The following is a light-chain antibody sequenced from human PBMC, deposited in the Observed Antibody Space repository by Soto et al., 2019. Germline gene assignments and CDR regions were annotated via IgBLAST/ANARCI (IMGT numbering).Light chain of an antibody. CDR3: QQRSTWRT. J-gene: IGKJ1*01. CDR2: DAS. Sequence: EIVLTQSPATLSLSPGERATLSCRASQSVSSYLAWYQQKPGQAPRLLIYDASKRATGIPARFTGSGFGTDYTLTSSSLEPEDFAVYYCQQRSTWRTFGQGTKVEI. V-gene: IGKV3-11*01. CDR1: QSVSSY.